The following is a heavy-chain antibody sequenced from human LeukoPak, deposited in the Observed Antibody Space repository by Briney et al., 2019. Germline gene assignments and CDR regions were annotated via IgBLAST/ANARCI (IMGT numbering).Heavy chain of an antibody. V-gene: IGHV3-21*01. CDR1: EFTFSSYS. CDR3: ARSIDIDY. CDR2: ISSGGSYI. D-gene: IGHD2-21*01. Sequence: GGSLRLSCTASEFTFSSYSMNWVRQAPGKGLEWVSSISSGGSYIYYADSVKGRFTISRDTAKNSLYLQMNSLRAEDTAVYYCARSIDIDYWGQGTLVTVSS. J-gene: IGHJ4*02.